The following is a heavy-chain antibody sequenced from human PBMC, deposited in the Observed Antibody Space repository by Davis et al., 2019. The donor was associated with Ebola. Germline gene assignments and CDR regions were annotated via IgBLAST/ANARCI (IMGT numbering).Heavy chain of an antibody. V-gene: IGHV4-39*01. CDR2: IYYSGST. CDR3: KGDTYYYYGMDV. CDR1: GGSISSSSYY. J-gene: IGHJ6*02. D-gene: IGHD2-21*01. Sequence: MPSETLSLTCTVSGGSISSSSYYWGWIRQPPGKGLEWIGSIYYSGSTYYNPSLKSRVTISVDTSKNQFSLKLSSVTAADTAVYYCKGDTYYYYGMDVWGQGTTVTVSS.